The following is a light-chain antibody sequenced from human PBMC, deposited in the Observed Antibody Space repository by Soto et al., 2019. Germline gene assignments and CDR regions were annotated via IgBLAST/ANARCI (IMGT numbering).Light chain of an antibody. J-gene: IGKJ5*01. CDR2: PAS. CDR3: QQLSL. CDR1: QGISSY. Sequence: IQLTQSPSSLSASVGDRVTITCRASQGISSYLAWYQQKPGKAPKLLIFPASTLQSGAPSRFSGSGSGTDFTLTISSLQPEDFATYYCQQLSLFGQGTRLEIK. V-gene: IGKV1-9*01.